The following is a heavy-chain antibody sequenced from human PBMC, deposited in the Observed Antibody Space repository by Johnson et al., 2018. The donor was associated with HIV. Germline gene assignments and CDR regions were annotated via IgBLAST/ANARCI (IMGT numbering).Heavy chain of an antibody. Sequence: VQLVESGGGLVKTGESLRLSCAASGFTFSNAWMSWVRQGPGKGLEWVGHLKSKTDGGTTDYAAPVKGRFTISRDDSKNTLYLQMNSLRAEDTAVFYCARAYNDAFDIWGQGTMVTVSS. V-gene: IGHV3-15*01. D-gene: IGHD5-24*01. J-gene: IGHJ3*02. CDR1: GFTFSNAW. CDR2: LKSKTDGGTT. CDR3: ARAYNDAFDI.